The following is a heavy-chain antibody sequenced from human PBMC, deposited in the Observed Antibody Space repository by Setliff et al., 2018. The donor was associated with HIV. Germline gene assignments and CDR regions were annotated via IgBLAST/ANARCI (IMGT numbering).Heavy chain of an antibody. CDR3: ARHDTEYSSYPIDY. CDR1: GGSISSSSYY. Sequence: PSETLSLTCTVSGGSISSSSYYWAWIRQPPGQGPQWIGSNYQRGSIYYTPSLKSRVTISVDTSKNPFSLKLSSVTAADTAVYYCARHDTEYSSYPIDYWGQGNLVTVSS. CDR2: NYQRGSI. D-gene: IGHD6-6*01. J-gene: IGHJ4*02. V-gene: IGHV4-39*01.